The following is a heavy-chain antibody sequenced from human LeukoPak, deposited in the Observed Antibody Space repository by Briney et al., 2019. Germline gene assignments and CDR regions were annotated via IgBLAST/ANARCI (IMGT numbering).Heavy chain of an antibody. D-gene: IGHD3-10*01. CDR2: IKQDASEK. CDR1: GFRFSSYW. V-gene: IGHV3-7*01. CDR3: ASGMSTSHY. J-gene: IGHJ4*02. Sequence: GGSLRLSCAASGFRFSSYWMSRVRQAPGKGLEWVANIKQDASEKYYVDSVRGRFTISRDNAKTSLYLQMNSLRAEDTAVYYCASGMSTSHYWGQGTLVTVSS.